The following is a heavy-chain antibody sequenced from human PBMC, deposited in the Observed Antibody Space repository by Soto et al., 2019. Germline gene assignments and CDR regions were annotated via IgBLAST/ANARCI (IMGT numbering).Heavy chain of an antibody. Sequence: GGSLRLSCSASGFNFSSYAMHWVRQAPGKGLEYVSAISSNGGSTYYADSVKGRFTISRDNSKNTLYLQMSSLRAEDTAVYYCVKDGCSSTSCYATYYYGMDVWGQGTTVTVSS. D-gene: IGHD2-2*01. V-gene: IGHV3-64D*06. CDR1: GFNFSSYA. CDR3: VKDGCSSTSCYATYYYGMDV. J-gene: IGHJ6*02. CDR2: ISSNGGST.